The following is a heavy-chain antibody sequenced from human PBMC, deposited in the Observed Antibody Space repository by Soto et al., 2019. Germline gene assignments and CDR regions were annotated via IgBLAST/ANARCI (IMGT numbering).Heavy chain of an antibody. J-gene: IGHJ6*02. V-gene: IGHV3-23*01. CDR3: AKGIPDTGGYYYYSMDV. D-gene: IGHD5-18*01. Sequence: GGSLRRSCAASGCTQSSYAMGWVRQAQGKGLDWVSVIRGSGGITYSADSVKGRFTISRDNSKNILYLQMNSLRAEDTAVYYCAKGIPDTGGYYYYSMDVWGQGTAVTVSS. CDR1: GCTQSSYA. CDR2: IRGSGGIT.